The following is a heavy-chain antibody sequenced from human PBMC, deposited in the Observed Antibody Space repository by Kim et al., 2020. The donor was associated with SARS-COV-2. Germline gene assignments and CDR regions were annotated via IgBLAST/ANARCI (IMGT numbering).Heavy chain of an antibody. CDR1: GFTFSSYV. CDR3: ARDNAADY. Sequence: GGSLRLSCAASGFTFSSYVMHWVRQAPGKELEWVAVISYDGSNKYYADSVKGRFTISRDNSKNTVYVQMNSLRGEDTAVYYCARDNAADYWGQGTLVTVSS. J-gene: IGHJ4*02. CDR2: ISYDGSNK. V-gene: IGHV3-30-3*01.